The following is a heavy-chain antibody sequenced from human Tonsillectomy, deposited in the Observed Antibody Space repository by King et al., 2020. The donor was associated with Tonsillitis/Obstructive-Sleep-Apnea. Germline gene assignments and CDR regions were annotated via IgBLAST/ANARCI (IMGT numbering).Heavy chain of an antibody. V-gene: IGHV4-59*11. J-gene: IGHJ2*01. Sequence: QLQESGPGLVKPSETLSLTCIVSGGSISRHYWSWIRQPPGKGLEWIGYIHDSGSSHYNPSLKSRVSISNNTAKNKFSLKLTSVTAADTAVYYCASSRVTRYNYGYFDVWGRGTLVTVSS. CDR1: GGSISRHY. CDR2: IHDSGSS. CDR3: ASSRVTRYNYGYFDV. D-gene: IGHD1-14*01.